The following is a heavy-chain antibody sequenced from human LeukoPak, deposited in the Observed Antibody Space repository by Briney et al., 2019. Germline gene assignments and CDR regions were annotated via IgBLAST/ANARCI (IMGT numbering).Heavy chain of an antibody. Sequence: GGSLRLSCAASGFTFSSYSMHWVRQAPGKGLEWVAVISYDGSNKYYADSVKGRFTISRDNSKNTLYLQMNSLRAEDTAVYYCARDSYFDYWGQGTLVTVSS. CDR2: ISYDGSNK. J-gene: IGHJ4*02. CDR1: GFTFSSYS. V-gene: IGHV3-30-3*01. CDR3: ARDSYFDY.